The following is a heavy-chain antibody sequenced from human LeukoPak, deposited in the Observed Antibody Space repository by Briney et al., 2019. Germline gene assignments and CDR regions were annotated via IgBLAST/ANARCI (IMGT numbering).Heavy chain of an antibody. CDR1: GFTFSNYW. J-gene: IGHJ4*02. D-gene: IGHD5-12*01. V-gene: IGHV3-7*01. Sequence: PGGSLRLSCAASGFTFSNYWMSWVRQAPGKGLEWVANIKQDGSEKYYVDSVKGRFTISRDNAKNTLYLQMNSLRAEDTAVYYCARVGGYSGYVWFRYWGQGTLVTVSS. CDR2: IKQDGSEK. CDR3: ARVGGYSGYVWFRY.